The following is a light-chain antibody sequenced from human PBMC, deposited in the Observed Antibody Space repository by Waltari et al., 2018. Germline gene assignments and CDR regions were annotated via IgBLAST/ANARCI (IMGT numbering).Light chain of an antibody. CDR3: AAWDDSLSGVV. J-gene: IGLJ2*01. CDR2: RNN. V-gene: IGLV1-47*01. Sequence: QSVLTQPPSASGTPGQRVTISCSGSSSNIGSNYVYWYQQLPGTAPKLLIYRNNQRPHGVPDRFSGSKSGTSASLAISGLRSEDEADYYCAAWDDSLSGVVFGGGTKLTVL. CDR1: SSNIGSNY.